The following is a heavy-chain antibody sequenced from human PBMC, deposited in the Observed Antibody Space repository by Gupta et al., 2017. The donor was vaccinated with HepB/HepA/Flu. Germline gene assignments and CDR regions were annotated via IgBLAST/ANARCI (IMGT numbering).Heavy chain of an antibody. Sequence: EVELVESGGGLVQPGRSLRLSCTTSGFPFGDYAMSWVRQAPGKGLEWVGFIRSRPYGATTQYAASVKGRFTISRDDSNSIAYLQMISLKTEDTAVYYCSRHGSLAGFPFDSWGQGTLVTVSS. V-gene: IGHV3-49*04. CDR2: IRSRPYGATT. CDR1: GFPFGDYA. D-gene: IGHD6-13*01. CDR3: SRHGSLAGFPFDS. J-gene: IGHJ4*02.